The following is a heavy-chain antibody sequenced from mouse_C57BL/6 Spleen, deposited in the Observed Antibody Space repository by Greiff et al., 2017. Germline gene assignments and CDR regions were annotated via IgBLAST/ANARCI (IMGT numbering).Heavy chain of an antibody. CDR3: ARKGESYDYDAWFAY. CDR2: INPNNGGT. D-gene: IGHD2-4*01. CDR1: GYTFTDYN. J-gene: IGHJ3*01. V-gene: IGHV1-18*01. Sequence: EVQGVESGPELVKPGASVKIPCKASGYTFTDYNMDWVKQSHGKSLEWIGDINPNNGGTIYNQKFKGKATLTVDKSSSTAYMELRSLTSEDTAVYYCARKGESYDYDAWFAYWGQGTLVTVSA.